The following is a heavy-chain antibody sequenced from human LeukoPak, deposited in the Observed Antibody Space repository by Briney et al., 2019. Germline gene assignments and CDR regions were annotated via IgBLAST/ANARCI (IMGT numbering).Heavy chain of an antibody. CDR1: GFSSSDYT. Sequence: PGGSLRLSCAASGFSSSDYTMNWVRQSPVKGLEWVSGISVSDDSTYYADSVKGRFTISRDKSNNMLYLQMNSLRAEDTAVYYCARDRFCVSTNCPYDCWGQGTPVTVSS. V-gene: IGHV3-23*01. CDR3: ARDRFCVSTNCPYDC. J-gene: IGHJ4*02. CDR2: ISVSDDST. D-gene: IGHD2-2*01.